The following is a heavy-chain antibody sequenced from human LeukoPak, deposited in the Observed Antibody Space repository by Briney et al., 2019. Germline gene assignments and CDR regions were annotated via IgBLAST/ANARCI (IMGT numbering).Heavy chain of an antibody. J-gene: IGHJ5*02. D-gene: IGHD3-16*01. CDR2: INRDGTPT. CDR3: VRDGRVGATATLLDL. V-gene: IGHV3-74*03. CDR1: GFTFSRHW. Sequence: GGSLRVSCAASGFTFSRHWMHWVPHAPGREIAWVSRINRDGTPTAYADSVNGPFTISRDNAKNPLYLQMNSLGVDDTAFYYCVRDGRVGATATLLDLWGHRTLVTVSS.